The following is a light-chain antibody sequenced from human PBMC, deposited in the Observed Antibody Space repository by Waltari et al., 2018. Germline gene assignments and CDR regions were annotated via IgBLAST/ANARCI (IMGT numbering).Light chain of an antibody. Sequence: DTQMTQSPSSLSASVGDRVTITCQASQDIQTFFNWFNQKPGKAPNLLIYDACKLETGVPSRFSGSGSGTSFTFTISSLQPHDSAVYFCLQYDNLPYAFGQGTRLEI. CDR2: DAC. J-gene: IGKJ2*01. CDR3: LQYDNLPYA. CDR1: QDIQTF. V-gene: IGKV1-33*01.